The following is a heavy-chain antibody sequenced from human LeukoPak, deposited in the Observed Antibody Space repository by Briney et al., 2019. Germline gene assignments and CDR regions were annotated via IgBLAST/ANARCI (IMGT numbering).Heavy chain of an antibody. J-gene: IGHJ6*03. D-gene: IGHD5-24*01. V-gene: IGHV3-48*01. CDR1: GFSFSAYR. CDR3: ARWPDAVATNYLLFYYMDV. CDR2: IRSGSSLI. Sequence: PGGAPRLFCGASGFSFSAYRLNWVRQAPGKGLEGSSCIRSGSSLINYADSVKGRFTISRDNAKNALYLQMSSLRVEDTALYYCARWPDAVATNYLLFYYMDVWGVGTAVTVS.